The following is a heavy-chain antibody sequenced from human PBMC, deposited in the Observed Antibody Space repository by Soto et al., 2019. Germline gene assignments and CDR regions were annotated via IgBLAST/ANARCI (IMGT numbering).Heavy chain of an antibody. CDR2: ISGSGTTT. J-gene: IGHJ4*02. V-gene: IGHV3-23*02. CDR1: GFPFRTYA. Sequence: EVQLVESGGGLQRPGGSLRLSCTASGFPFRTYAMSWGRQAPGKGLEWVSVISGSGTTTFSGDSVKGRFTISRDNPKDTLHLQMIGLRVEDTAIYYCDKHPVTETDEYSDYKYFDFWGKGTLVTVSS. D-gene: IGHD4-17*01. CDR3: DKHPVTETDEYSDYKYFDF.